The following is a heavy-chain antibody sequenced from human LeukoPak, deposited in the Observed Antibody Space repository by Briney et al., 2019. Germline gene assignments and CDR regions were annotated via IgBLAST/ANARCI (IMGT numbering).Heavy chain of an antibody. D-gene: IGHD3-10*01. J-gene: IGHJ4*02. Sequence: ASVKVSCKTSGYTFSDYGISWVRQAPGQGLEVMGWISGYNGNTDYAEKFQGRVTMTTDTSTSTVYMEVRSLRSDDTAVYYCARDWGLMIRGVVLLIGYWGQGTQVTVSS. CDR3: ARDWGLMIRGVVLLIGY. CDR1: GYTFSDYG. CDR2: ISGYNGNT. V-gene: IGHV1-18*01.